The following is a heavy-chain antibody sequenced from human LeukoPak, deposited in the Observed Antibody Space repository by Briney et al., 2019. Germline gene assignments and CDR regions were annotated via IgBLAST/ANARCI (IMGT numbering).Heavy chain of an antibody. V-gene: IGHV3-48*01. CDR2: ISSGSSAI. D-gene: IGHD1-26*01. CDR3: ARGGVGATKGAFDI. Sequence: HPGGSLRLSCVASGFTFRRYSMNWVRQAPGKGLEWVSYISSGSSAISYADSMKGRFTISRDNAGNSLYLQMNSLRAEDTALYYCARGGVGATKGAFDIWGQGTMVTVSS. J-gene: IGHJ3*02. CDR1: GFTFRRYS.